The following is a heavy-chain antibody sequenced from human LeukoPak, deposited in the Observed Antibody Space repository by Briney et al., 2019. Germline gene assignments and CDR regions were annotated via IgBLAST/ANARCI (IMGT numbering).Heavy chain of an antibody. V-gene: IGHV3-23*01. CDR3: ARGVVVTPRDYFDY. CDR2: ISAGSDTT. Sequence: PGGSLRLSCAASGFTLSTYAMSWVRQAPGKGLEWVSVISAGSDTTYYADSVKGRFTISRDNSRNTLYLQMNSLRAEDTAIYYCARGVVVTPRDYFDYWGQGTLVTVSS. J-gene: IGHJ4*02. CDR1: GFTLSTYA. D-gene: IGHD2-21*02.